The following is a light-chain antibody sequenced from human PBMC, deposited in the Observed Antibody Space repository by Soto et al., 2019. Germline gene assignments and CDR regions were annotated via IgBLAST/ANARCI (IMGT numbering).Light chain of an antibody. CDR1: SSDVGGYNS. J-gene: IGLJ1*01. CDR2: EVS. CDR3: SSDRSTSSYV. V-gene: IGLV2-14*03. Sequence: QSVLTQPASVSGSPGQSITVSCTGTSSDVGGYNSVSWYQQHPGKPPKLIIYEVSNRPSGVSDRFSGSKSGNTASLTISGLQAEDEADYYCSSDRSTSSYVFATGTKV.